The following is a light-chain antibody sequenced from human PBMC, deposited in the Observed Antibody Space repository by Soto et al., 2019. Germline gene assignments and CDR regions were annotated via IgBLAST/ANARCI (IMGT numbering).Light chain of an antibody. V-gene: IGKV1-39*01. J-gene: IGKJ4*01. CDR3: QQSYSTPLT. CDR1: QSISSH. CDR2: AAS. Sequence: DIQMTQSPSSLSASFGDRVTITCRASQSISSHLNWYQHKPGKAPNLLIYAASNLQSGVPSKFSGSGSGTEFTLTISSLQPEDFATYYCQQSYSTPLTFGGGTKVDIK.